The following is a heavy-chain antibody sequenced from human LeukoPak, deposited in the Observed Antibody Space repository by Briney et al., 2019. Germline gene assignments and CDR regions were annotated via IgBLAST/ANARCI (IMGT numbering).Heavy chain of an antibody. V-gene: IGHV4-59*08. CDR1: GGSISTYY. CDR2: IYYTWST. CDR3: ARHCSGRTCYSNYFDS. D-gene: IGHD2-15*01. Sequence: PSQTLSLTCTVSGGSISTYYWSWVRQPPGKGLEWIGYIYYTWSTNYNPSLKRRVTISADTSKNQFSLKLNSVTAADTAVYYCARHCSGRTCYSNYFDSWGQGTLGTVSS. J-gene: IGHJ4*02.